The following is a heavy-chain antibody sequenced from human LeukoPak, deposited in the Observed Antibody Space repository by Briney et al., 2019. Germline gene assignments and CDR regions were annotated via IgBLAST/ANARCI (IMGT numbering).Heavy chain of an antibody. CDR1: GGTFISYA. J-gene: IGHJ4*02. V-gene: IGHV1-69*06. D-gene: IGHD3-10*01. CDR2: TIPIFGTA. Sequence: ASVKVSCKASGGTFISYAISWVRQAPGQGLEWMGGTIPIFGTANYAQTFQGRVTIIADKSTSTAYMELSSLRSEDTAVYYCARDGYYGSGSYFDYWGQGTLVTVSS. CDR3: ARDGYYGSGSYFDY.